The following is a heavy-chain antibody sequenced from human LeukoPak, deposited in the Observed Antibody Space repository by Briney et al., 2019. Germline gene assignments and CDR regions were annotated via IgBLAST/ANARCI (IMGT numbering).Heavy chain of an antibody. D-gene: IGHD2-2*02. J-gene: IGHJ5*02. Sequence: SETLSLTCAVYDGSFSGYYWSWIRQPPGKGLEWIGEINHSGSTNYNPSLKSRVTISVDTSKNQFSLKLSSVTAADTAVYYCARGLDTVVPAAIIGFDPWGQGTLVTVSS. CDR3: ARGLDTVVPAAIIGFDP. V-gene: IGHV4-34*01. CDR1: DGSFSGYY. CDR2: INHSGST.